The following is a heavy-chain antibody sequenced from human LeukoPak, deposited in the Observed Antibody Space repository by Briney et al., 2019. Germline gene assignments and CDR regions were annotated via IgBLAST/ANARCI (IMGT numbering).Heavy chain of an antibody. V-gene: IGHV1-69*06. J-gene: IGHJ3*02. CDR1: GGTFSSYT. CDR2: IIPIFDTA. D-gene: IGHD2-15*01. CDR3: ARDKPLGYCSGGSCYGDAFDI. Sequence: SVKVSCKASGGTFSSYTFNWVRQAPRQGLEWMGGIIPIFDTANYAQKFQGRVTITADKSTSTAYMELSSLRSEDTAVYYCARDKPLGYCSGGSCYGDAFDIWGQGTMVTVSS.